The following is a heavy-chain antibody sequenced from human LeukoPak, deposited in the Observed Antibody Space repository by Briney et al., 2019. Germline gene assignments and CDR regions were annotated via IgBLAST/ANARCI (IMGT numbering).Heavy chain of an antibody. J-gene: IGHJ4*02. CDR1: GYTFSSYG. Sequence: GASVKVSCKASGYTFSSYGISWVRQAPGQGLEWMGWISAYNGNTDYAQNLRGRLIMTTDTSTSTAYMELRSLRSDDTAVYYCARAPTYFDWEYFDYWGQGTLVTVSS. V-gene: IGHV1-18*01. D-gene: IGHD3-9*01. CDR3: ARAPTYFDWEYFDY. CDR2: ISAYNGNT.